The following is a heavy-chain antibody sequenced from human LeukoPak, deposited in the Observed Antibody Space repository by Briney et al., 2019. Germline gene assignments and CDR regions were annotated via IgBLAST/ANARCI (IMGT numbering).Heavy chain of an antibody. D-gene: IGHD3-22*01. J-gene: IGHJ4*02. CDR1: GFTFSSYW. V-gene: IGHV3-7*01. CDR3: ATDREGDPSAYYLV. CDR2: IKQDGSEK. Sequence: GGSLRLSCAASGFTFSSYWMSWVRQAPGKGLEWVANIKQDGSEKYYVASVKGRFTISRDNAKNSLYLQMNSLRAEDTAVCYCATDREGDPSAYYLVGGQGTLITVSS.